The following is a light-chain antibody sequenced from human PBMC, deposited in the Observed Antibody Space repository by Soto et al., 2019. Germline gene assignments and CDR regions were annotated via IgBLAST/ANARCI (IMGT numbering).Light chain of an antibody. CDR1: SSDIGGYNY. V-gene: IGLV2-14*01. CDR2: EVS. J-gene: IGLJ3*02. CDR3: SSYTSSSTRV. Sequence: QPVLTQPASVSGSPGQSITISCTGTSSDIGGYNYVSWYQQHPGKAPKLMIYEVSDRPSGVSNRFSGSKSGNTASLTIFGLQAEDEADYYCSSYTSSSTRVFGGGTKLTVL.